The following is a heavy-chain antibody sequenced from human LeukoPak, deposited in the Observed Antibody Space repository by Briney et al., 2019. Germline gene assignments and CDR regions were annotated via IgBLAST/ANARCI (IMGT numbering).Heavy chain of an antibody. CDR3: ARDSSGYYAVYYYYGMDV. J-gene: IGHJ6*02. D-gene: IGHD3-22*01. CDR1: GFTFSSYA. CDR2: ISYVGSNK. V-gene: IGHV3-30-3*01. Sequence: PGGSLRLSCAASGFTFSSYAMHWVRQAPGKGLEWVAAISYVGSNKYYADSVKGRFTISRDNSKNTLYLQMNSLRAEDTAVYYCARDSSGYYAVYYYYGMDVWGQGTTVTVSS.